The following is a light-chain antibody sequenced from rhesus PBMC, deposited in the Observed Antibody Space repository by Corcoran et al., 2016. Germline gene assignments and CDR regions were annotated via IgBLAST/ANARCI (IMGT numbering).Light chain of an antibody. Sequence: EIVLTQSPATLSLSPGERATLSCRASQSVSSNLAWYQQKPGQAPRHLLYDTSHRATGIPYRFIGSGSGTDFTLTNSSLEPEDVGVYYCQQYSNWPHSFGRGTKVEIK. CDR1: QSVSSN. J-gene: IGKJ2*01. CDR2: DTS. V-gene: IGKV3-35*01. CDR3: QQYSNWPHS.